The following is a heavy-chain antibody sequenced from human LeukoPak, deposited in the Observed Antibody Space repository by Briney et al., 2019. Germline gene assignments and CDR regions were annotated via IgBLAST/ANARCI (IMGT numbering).Heavy chain of an antibody. Sequence: SETLSLTCAVYGGSFSGYYWSWIRQPPGKGLEWIGEINHSGSTNYNPSLKSRVTISVDTSKNQFSLKLSSLRSEDTAVYYCASAPVVVINSVWFDPWGQGTLVTVSS. CDR2: INHSGST. CDR1: GGSFSGYY. J-gene: IGHJ5*02. D-gene: IGHD3-22*01. CDR3: ASAPVVVINSVWFDP. V-gene: IGHV4-34*01.